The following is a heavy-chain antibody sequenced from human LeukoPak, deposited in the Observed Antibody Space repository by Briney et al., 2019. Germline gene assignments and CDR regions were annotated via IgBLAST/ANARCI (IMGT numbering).Heavy chain of an antibody. D-gene: IGHD3-22*01. CDR1: GGSISSYY. CDR2: IYTSGST. J-gene: IGHJ4*02. CDR3: ASYDSSGKGVDY. Sequence: SEPLSLPSTVSGGSISSYYWSWIRPPAGKGLEWIGRIYTSGSTNYNPSLKSRVTMSVDTSKNQFSLKLSSVTAADTAVYYCASYDSSGKGVDYWGQGTLVTVSS. V-gene: IGHV4-4*07.